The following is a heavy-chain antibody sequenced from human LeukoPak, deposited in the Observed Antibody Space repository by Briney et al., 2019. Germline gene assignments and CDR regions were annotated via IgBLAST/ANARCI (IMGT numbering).Heavy chain of an antibody. CDR2: IKNDGSGA. CDR1: GFTFSNYW. D-gene: IGHD1-26*01. Sequence: GGSLRLSCAASGFTFSNYWIHWVRQAPGEGLVWVSRIKNDGSGAIYTDSVKGRFTISRDNAKNTVYLQMNSLRAEDTAVYYCAKDLISGSYPYYFDYWGQGTLVTVSS. CDR3: AKDLISGSYPYYFDY. V-gene: IGHV3-74*01. J-gene: IGHJ4*02.